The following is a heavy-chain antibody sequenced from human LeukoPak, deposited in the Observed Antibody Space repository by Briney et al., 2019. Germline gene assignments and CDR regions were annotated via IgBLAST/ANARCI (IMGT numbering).Heavy chain of an antibody. CDR3: ARAVGATIDY. J-gene: IGHJ4*02. CDR2: IYHSGST. V-gene: IGHV4-30-2*01. Sequence: SETLSLTCTVSGGSISSGGYSWSWIRQPPGKGLEWIGYIYHSGSTYYNPSLKSRVTISVDRSKNQFSLKLSSVTAADTAVYYCARAVGATIDYWGQGTLVTVSS. D-gene: IGHD1-26*01. CDR1: GGSISSGGYS.